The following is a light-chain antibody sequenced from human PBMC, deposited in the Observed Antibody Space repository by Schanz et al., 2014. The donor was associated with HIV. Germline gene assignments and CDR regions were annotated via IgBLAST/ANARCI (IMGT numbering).Light chain of an antibody. CDR1: QTVSSNS. J-gene: IGKJ4*01. CDR2: SAS. Sequence: EIVLTQSPVILSLSPGERATLSCRASQTVSSNSLGWYQQKRGQVPRLLIYSASRRANGIPDRFSGSGSGTDFTLTISRLEPEDSAVYYCQQYVTSTRITFGGGTKVEIK. CDR3: QQYVTSTRIT. V-gene: IGKV3-20*01.